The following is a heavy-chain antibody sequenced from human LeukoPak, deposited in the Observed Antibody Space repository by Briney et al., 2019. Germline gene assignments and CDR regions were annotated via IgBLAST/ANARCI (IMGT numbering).Heavy chain of an antibody. Sequence: PGGSLRLSCAASGFTLSSYWTSWVRQAPGKGLEWVANIKEDGSEKYYVDSVKGRFTISRDNAKNSLYLHMNSLTAEDTAMYYCARDWVAGVPFDAFDIWGQGTMVSVSS. CDR2: IKEDGSEK. V-gene: IGHV3-7*03. CDR3: ARDWVAGVPFDAFDI. CDR1: GFTLSSYW. D-gene: IGHD3-10*01. J-gene: IGHJ3*02.